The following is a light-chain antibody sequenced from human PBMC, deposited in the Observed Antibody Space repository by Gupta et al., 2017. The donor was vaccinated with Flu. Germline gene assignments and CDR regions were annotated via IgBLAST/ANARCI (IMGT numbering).Light chain of an antibody. V-gene: IGLV5-45*02. CDR1: SGINVGSFS. Sequence: AVLTQPSSLSASPGSSASPTCTSRSGINVGSFSIYCYQQKPHSPPHYPLRYKSDSDKQQRSGVPSRFSGSKYASTNSVIFLISEPQSEDESYYCCLIGNSSAWVFGGGTKLTVL. J-gene: IGLJ3*02. CDR2: YKSDSDK. CDR3: LIGNSSAWV.